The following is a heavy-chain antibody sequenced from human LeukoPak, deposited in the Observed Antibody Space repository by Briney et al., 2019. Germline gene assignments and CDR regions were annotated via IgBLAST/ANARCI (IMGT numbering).Heavy chain of an antibody. V-gene: IGHV3-48*02. D-gene: IGHD3-22*01. CDR2: ISSSSSTI. J-gene: IGHJ3*02. CDR3: ARVTSYYYDSSGYYGARGAFDI. Sequence: GGSLRLSCAASGFTFSSYSMNWVRQAPGKGLEWVSYISSSSSTISYADSVKGRFTISRDNAKNSLYLQMHSLRDEDTAVYCCARVTSYYYDSSGYYGARGAFDIWGQGTMVTVSS. CDR1: GFTFSSYS.